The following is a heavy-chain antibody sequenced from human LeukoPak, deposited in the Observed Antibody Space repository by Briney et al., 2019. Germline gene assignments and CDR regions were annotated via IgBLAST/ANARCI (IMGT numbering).Heavy chain of an antibody. J-gene: IGHJ4*02. D-gene: IGHD3-10*01. CDR3: AKTMVRGVIIEDFDY. V-gene: IGHV3-23*01. Sequence: GGSLRLSCAASGFTFSSYAMSWVRQAPGKGLEWVSALSGSGGSTYYADSVKGRFTISRDNSKNTLYLQMNSLRAEDTAVYYCAKTMVRGVIIEDFDYWGQGTLVTVSS. CDR1: GFTFSSYA. CDR2: LSGSGGST.